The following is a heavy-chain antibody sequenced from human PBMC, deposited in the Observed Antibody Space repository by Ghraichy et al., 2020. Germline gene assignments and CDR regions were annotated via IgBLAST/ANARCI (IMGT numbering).Heavy chain of an antibody. CDR3: AREWVLAVAGTGAFDI. J-gene: IGHJ3*02. CDR2: IYYSGST. Sequence: SQTLSLTYTVSGGSISSYYWSWIRQPPGKGLEWIGYIYYSGSTNYNPSLKSRVTISVDTSKNQFSLKLSSVPAADTAVYYCAREWVLAVAGTGAFDIWGQGTMVTVFS. D-gene: IGHD6-19*01. V-gene: IGHV4-59*01. CDR1: GGSISSYY.